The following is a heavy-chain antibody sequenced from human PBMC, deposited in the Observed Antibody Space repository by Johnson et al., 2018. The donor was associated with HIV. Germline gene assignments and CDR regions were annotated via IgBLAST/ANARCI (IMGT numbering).Heavy chain of an antibody. CDR1: GFTFKTYS. CDR2: ISYDGKNK. CDR3: ATGYNWNYVSGVNLLGGGYEVPSEHAFEI. J-gene: IGHJ3*02. D-gene: IGHD1-7*01. V-gene: IGHV3-30*04. Sequence: QVQLVESGGGVVQPGRSLRLSCAASGFTFKTYSIHWVRQAPGKGLEWVEAISYDGKNKYYADYVKGRFSISRDNSKNTLYLQMNGLGTEDTAVYYCATGYNWNYVSGVNLLGGGYEVPSEHAFEIWGQGTMVTVTS.